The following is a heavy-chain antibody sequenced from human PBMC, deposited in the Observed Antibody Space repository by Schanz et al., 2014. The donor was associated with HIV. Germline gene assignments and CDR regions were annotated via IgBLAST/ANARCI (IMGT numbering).Heavy chain of an antibody. CDR1: GFTFSTYA. D-gene: IGHD6-19*01. V-gene: IGHV3-23*04. CDR3: ARSPDWAGTDAFDI. Sequence: VQLVESGGGVVQPGRSLRLSCTASGFTFSTYAMNWVRQAPGKGLEWVSSIGKDGDITFYTDSVKGRFTISRDNSKNTLYLQMNSLRAEDTAIYYCARSPDWAGTDAFDIWGQGTMVTVSS. J-gene: IGHJ3*02. CDR2: IGKDGDIT.